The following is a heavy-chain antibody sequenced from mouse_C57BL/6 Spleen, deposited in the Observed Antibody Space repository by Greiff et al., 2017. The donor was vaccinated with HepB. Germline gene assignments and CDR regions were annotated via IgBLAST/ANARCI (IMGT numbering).Heavy chain of an antibody. Sequence: EVQLQQSGPELVKPGASVKISCKASGYTFTDYYMNWVKQSPGKSLEWIGDINPNNGGTSYNQKFKGKATLTVDKSSSTAYMELRSLTSEDSAVYYCASGGSSNGPFAYWGQGTLVTVSA. CDR1: GYTFTDYY. CDR2: INPNNGGT. V-gene: IGHV1-26*01. D-gene: IGHD2-5*01. CDR3: ASGGSSNGPFAY. J-gene: IGHJ3*01.